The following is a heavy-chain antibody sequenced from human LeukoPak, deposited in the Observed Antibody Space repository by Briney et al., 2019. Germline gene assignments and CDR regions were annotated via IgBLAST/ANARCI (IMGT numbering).Heavy chain of an antibody. Sequence: ASVNVSCKVSGYTLTELSMHWVRQAPGKGLEWMGGFDPEDGETIYAQKFQGRVTMTEDTSTDTAYMELSSLRSEDTAVYYCATGLGYCSGGSCALGDYWGQGTLVTVSS. CDR1: GYTLTELS. J-gene: IGHJ4*02. CDR2: FDPEDGET. CDR3: ATGLGYCSGGSCALGDY. D-gene: IGHD2-15*01. V-gene: IGHV1-24*01.